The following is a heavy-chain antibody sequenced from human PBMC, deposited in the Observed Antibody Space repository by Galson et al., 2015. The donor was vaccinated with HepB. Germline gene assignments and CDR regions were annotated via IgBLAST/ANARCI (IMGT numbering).Heavy chain of an antibody. CDR3: AKDRSWGVEIDY. Sequence: SLRLSCAASGFTFSDYAMNWVRQAPGKGLEWVSAVSGSGGTTYYADSVKGRFTISRDNSKSTLNLQMNSLRAEDMAVYYCAKDRSWGVEIDYWGQGILVTVSS. CDR2: VSGSGGTT. D-gene: IGHD6-13*01. J-gene: IGHJ4*02. V-gene: IGHV3-23*01. CDR1: GFTFSDYA.